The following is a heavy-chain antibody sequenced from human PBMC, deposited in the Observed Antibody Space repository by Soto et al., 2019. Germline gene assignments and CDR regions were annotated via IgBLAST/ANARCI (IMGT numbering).Heavy chain of an antibody. CDR2: ISGSSSTI. CDR1: GSTLSSYT. D-gene: IGHD3-3*01. V-gene: IGHV3-48*02. J-gene: IGHJ5*02. Sequence: GGSLSLSCAASGSTLSSYTLNWVRQAPGKGLEWVSYISGSSSTIYYADSVKGRFTISRDNAKSSLYLQMNSLRDEETAVYYCAREFWPLTWFDPWGQGTLVTVSS. CDR3: AREFWPLTWFDP.